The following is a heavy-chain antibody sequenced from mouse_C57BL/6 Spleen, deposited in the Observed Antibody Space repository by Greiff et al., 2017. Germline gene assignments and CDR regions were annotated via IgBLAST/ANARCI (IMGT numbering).Heavy chain of an antibody. CDR3: AKMGTTVVADYYAMDY. Sequence: QVQLQQSGPGLVQPSQSLSITCTVSGFSLTSYGVHWVRQSPGKGLEWLGVIWRGGSTDYNAAFMSRLSITKDNSKSQVFFKMNSLQADDTAIYYCAKMGTTVVADYYAMDYWGQGTSVTVSS. V-gene: IGHV2-5*01. CDR2: IWRGGST. CDR1: GFSLTSYG. J-gene: IGHJ4*01. D-gene: IGHD1-1*01.